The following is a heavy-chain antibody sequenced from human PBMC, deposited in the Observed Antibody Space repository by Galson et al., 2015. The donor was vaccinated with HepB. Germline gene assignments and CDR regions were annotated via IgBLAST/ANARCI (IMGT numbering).Heavy chain of an antibody. J-gene: IGHJ4*02. CDR3: ARAGQMDPNFDY. Sequence: CAISGDSVSSNSAAWNWIRQSPSRGLEWLGRTYYRSKWYNDYAVSVKSRITINPDTSKNQFSLQLSSVTPEDTAAYYCARAGQMDPNFDYWGQGTLVTVSS. V-gene: IGHV6-1*01. D-gene: IGHD5-24*01. CDR1: GDSVSSNSAA. CDR2: TYYRSKWYN.